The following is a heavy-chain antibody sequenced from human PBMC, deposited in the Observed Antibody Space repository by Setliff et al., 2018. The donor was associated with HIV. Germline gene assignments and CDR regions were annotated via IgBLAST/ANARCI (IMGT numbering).Heavy chain of an antibody. CDR1: GYSISSGYY. CDR3: ARYVSSGFYFDY. D-gene: IGHD3-22*01. Sequence: KPSETLSLTCTVSGYSISSGYYWSWVRQPPGKGLEWIATIHQSGTTYYNPSLNSRVTISVDTPKNQFSLHVYSVTAADTAVYSCARYVSSGFYFDYWGQGTLVTVSS. J-gene: IGHJ4*02. V-gene: IGHV4-38-2*02. CDR2: IHQSGTT.